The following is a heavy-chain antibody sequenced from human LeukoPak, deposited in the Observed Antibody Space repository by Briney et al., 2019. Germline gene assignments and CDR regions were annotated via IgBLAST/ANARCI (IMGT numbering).Heavy chain of an antibody. D-gene: IGHD6-19*01. J-gene: IGHJ4*02. CDR1: GFSFSSYG. Sequence: GGALRLSCAASGFSFSSYGMRWVRQAPGKGLEWVAVISYDETNKYYADSVKGRFTIARDNSKNTLYLQMNSLRAEDTAVYYCAGAWFYFDYWGQGTLVTVSS. CDR3: AGAWFYFDY. CDR2: ISYDETNK. V-gene: IGHV3-30*03.